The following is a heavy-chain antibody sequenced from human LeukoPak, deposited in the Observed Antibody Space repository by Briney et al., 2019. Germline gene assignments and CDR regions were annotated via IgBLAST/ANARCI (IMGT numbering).Heavy chain of an antibody. V-gene: IGHV1-2*02. CDR3: ARIKSQYCSSTSCYNAFDI. J-gene: IGHJ3*02. CDR2: INPNSGGT. CDR1: GYTFTGYY. D-gene: IGHD2-2*02. Sequence: SVKVSCKASGYTFTGYYMHWVRQAPGQGLEWMGWINPNSGGTNYAQKFQGRVTMTRDTSISTAYMELSRLRSDDTAVCYCARIKSQYCSSTSCYNAFDIWGQGTMVTVSS.